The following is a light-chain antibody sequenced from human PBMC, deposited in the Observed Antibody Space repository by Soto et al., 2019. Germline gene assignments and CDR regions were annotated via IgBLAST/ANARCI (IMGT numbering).Light chain of an antibody. V-gene: IGKV1-39*01. Sequence: DIQMTQSPSSLSASIGDRVSITCRASQSINTRLNWFQQKLGEAPNLLIYAASTLHTGVPSRFSGSGSGTDFTLTISSLQPEDFATYYCQQSYNHPVTFGQGTRLDIK. J-gene: IGKJ5*01. CDR3: QQSYNHPVT. CDR1: QSINTR. CDR2: AAS.